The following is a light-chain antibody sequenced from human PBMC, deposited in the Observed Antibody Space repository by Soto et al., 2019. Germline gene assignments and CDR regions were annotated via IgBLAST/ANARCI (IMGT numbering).Light chain of an antibody. CDR2: VGTGGIVG. CDR1: SGYSNYK. V-gene: IGLV9-49*01. CDR3: GADHGSGSNAVYV. Sequence: QPVLTQPPSASASLGASVTLTCTLSSGYSNYKVDWYQQRPGKGPRFVMRVGTGGIVGSKGDAIPDRFAVLGSGLNRYLTIKNSQDEDESYYHCGADHGSGSNAVYVSGTGTTPTV. J-gene: IGLJ1*01.